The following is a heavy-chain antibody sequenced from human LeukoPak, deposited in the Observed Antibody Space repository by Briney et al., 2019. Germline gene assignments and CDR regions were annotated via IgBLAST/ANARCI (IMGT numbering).Heavy chain of an antibody. Sequence: GGSLRLSCAASGFTFSSYAMHWVRQAPGKGLEWVAVISYDGSNKYYADSVKGRFTISRDNSKNTLYLQMNSLRAEDTAVYYCANIITIFGVVIERDYWGQGTLVTVSS. CDR3: ANIITIFGVVIERDY. CDR2: ISYDGSNK. CDR1: GFTFSSYA. D-gene: IGHD3-3*01. J-gene: IGHJ4*02. V-gene: IGHV3-30-3*01.